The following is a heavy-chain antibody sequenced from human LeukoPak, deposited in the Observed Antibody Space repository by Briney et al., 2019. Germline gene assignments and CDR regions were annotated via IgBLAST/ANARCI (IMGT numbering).Heavy chain of an antibody. D-gene: IGHD6-19*01. CDR1: GDSVSNYY. V-gene: IGHV4-59*02. CDR2: IYYSGST. J-gene: IGHJ4*02. CDR3: ARAIRSSGWYGY. Sequence: SETLSLTCTVSGDSVSNYYWTWIRQPPGKGLEWVGYIYYSGSTNYNPSLKSRVTISVDTSKNQFSLKLSSVTAADTAVYYCARAIRSSGWYGYWGQGTLVTVSS.